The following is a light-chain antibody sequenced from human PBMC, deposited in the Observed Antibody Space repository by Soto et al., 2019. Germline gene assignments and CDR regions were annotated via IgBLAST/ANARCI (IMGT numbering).Light chain of an antibody. CDR1: QDISNY. V-gene: IGKV1-33*01. J-gene: IGKJ2*01. Sequence: DIQITQSPSSLSASVGDRVTITCQASQDISNYLNWYQQKPGKAPNLLIYDASSLETGVPSRLSGSVSGTDFTFTIRSLQPEYMATYYCQQYDNRPTFGQGTKLEIK. CDR3: QQYDNRPT. CDR2: DAS.